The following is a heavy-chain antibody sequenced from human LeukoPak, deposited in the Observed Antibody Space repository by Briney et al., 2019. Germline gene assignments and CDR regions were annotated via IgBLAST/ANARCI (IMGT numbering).Heavy chain of an antibody. CDR1: GFTFSDYY. D-gene: IGHD7-27*01. V-gene: IGHV3-23*01. Sequence: PGGSLRLSCAASGFTFSDYYMSWVRQAPGKGLEWVSAISGSGGSTYYADSVKGRFTISRDNSKNTLYLQMNSLRAEDTAVYYCAKLAGDAYYYYYYYMDVWGKGTTVTVSS. J-gene: IGHJ6*03. CDR2: ISGSGGST. CDR3: AKLAGDAYYYYYYYMDV.